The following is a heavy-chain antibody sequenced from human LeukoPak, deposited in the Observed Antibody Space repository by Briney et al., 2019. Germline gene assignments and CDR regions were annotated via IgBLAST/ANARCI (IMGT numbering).Heavy chain of an antibody. CDR2: ISSSSSTI. V-gene: IGHV3-48*01. J-gene: IGHJ4*02. CDR3: ANRGEVWNYWGPDY. CDR1: GFTFSSYS. D-gene: IGHD1-7*01. Sequence: PGGSLRLSCAASGFTFSSYSMNWVRQAPGKGLEWVSYISSSSSTIYYADSVKGRFTISRDNFKNTLYLQMNSLRAEDTAVYYCANRGEVWNYWGPDYWGRGTLATVSS.